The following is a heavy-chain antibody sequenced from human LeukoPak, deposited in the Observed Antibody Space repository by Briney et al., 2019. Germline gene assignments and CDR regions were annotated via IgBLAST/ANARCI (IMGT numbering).Heavy chain of an antibody. V-gene: IGHV1-2*02. D-gene: IGHD2-21*02. CDR1: GYTFTGYY. J-gene: IGHJ4*02. CDR3: ARDRTPDIRHIVVVTAILPFDY. Sequence: ASVKVSCKASGYTFTGYYMHWVRQAPGQGLEWMGWINPNNGGTNYAQKFQGRVTMTRDTSISTAYMELSRLRSDDTAVYYCARDRTPDIRHIVVVTAILPFDYWGQGTLVTVSS. CDR2: INPNNGGT.